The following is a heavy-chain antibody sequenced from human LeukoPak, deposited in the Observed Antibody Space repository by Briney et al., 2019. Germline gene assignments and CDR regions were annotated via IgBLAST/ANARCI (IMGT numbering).Heavy chain of an antibody. Sequence: SETLSLTCSVSGDSISSGGYYWHWIRQHPEKGLEGIGYIYSTGTTYYNPSLTSRLTMSLDTSKNQFSLKVTSVTAADTAVYFCARDRPDTTSPTTVGRFDPWGQGTLVTVSS. D-gene: IGHD1-26*01. CDR1: GDSISSGGYY. CDR3: ARDRPDTTSPTTVGRFDP. CDR2: IYSTGTT. V-gene: IGHV4-31*03. J-gene: IGHJ5*02.